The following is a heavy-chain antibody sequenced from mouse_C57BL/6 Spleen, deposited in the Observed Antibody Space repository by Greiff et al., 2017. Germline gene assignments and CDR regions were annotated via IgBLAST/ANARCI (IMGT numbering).Heavy chain of an antibody. CDR2: IRLKSDNYAT. CDR3: TGGGSIYWYFDV. Sequence: EVKVEESGGGLVQPGGSMKLSCVASGFTFSNYWMNWVRQSPEKGLEWVAQIRLKSDNYATHYAESVKGRFTISRDDSKSSVYLQMNNLRAEDTGIYYCTGGGSIYWYFDVWGTGTTVTVSS. CDR1: GFTFSNYW. J-gene: IGHJ1*03. D-gene: IGHD1-1*01. V-gene: IGHV6-3*01.